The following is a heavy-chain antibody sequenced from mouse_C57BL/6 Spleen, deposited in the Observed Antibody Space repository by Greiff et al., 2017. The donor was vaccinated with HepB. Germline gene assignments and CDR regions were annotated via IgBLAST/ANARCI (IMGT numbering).Heavy chain of an antibody. J-gene: IGHJ4*01. D-gene: IGHD2-3*01. CDR2: INPSDGGT. Sequence: VQLQQSGPELVKPGASVKISCKASGYSFTGYYMNWVKQRPEKGLEWIGKINPSDGGTNYNQKFKAKATLTVDKSSSTAYMQLKSLTSEDSAVYYGAGGGWLLRGAKDDWGQGTSVTVSS. CDR1: GYSFTGYY. CDR3: AGGGWLLRGAKDD. V-gene: IGHV1-42*01.